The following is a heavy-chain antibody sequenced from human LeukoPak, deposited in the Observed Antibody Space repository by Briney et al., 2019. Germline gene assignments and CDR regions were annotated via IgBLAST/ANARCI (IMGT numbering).Heavy chain of an antibody. D-gene: IGHD3-10*01. CDR2: INPNSGGT. Sequence: ASVTVSFKASGYTFTGYYMHWVRQAPGQGLEWMGWINPNSGGTNYAQKFQGRVTMTRDTSISTAYMELSRLRSDGTAVYYCARDPTVPYYFDYWGQGTLVTVSS. CDR1: GYTFTGYY. J-gene: IGHJ4*02. CDR3: ARDPTVPYYFDY. V-gene: IGHV1-2*02.